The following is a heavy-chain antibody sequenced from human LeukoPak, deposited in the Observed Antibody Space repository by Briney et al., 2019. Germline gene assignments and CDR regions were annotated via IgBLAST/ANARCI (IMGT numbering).Heavy chain of an antibody. Sequence: PGGSLRPSCAASGFTFSTYAMHWVRQAPGKGLEYVSAISSDGASTYYANSVKGRFTISRDNSKNTLYLHMGSLRADDMAVYYCARDRTHYYGSGSYQDYWGQGTLVTVSS. CDR3: ARDRTHYYGSGSYQDY. D-gene: IGHD3-10*01. CDR1: GFTFSTYA. CDR2: ISSDGAST. V-gene: IGHV3-64*01. J-gene: IGHJ4*02.